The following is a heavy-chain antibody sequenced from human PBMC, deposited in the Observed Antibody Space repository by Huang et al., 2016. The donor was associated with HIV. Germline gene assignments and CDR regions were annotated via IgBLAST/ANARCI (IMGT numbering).Heavy chain of an antibody. D-gene: IGHD1-26*01. CDR1: GYIFTANY. J-gene: IGHJ4*02. V-gene: IGHV1-46*04. Sequence: QVQLLQSETDVKKPGASVNVSCRASGYIFTANYIHWVRQAPGQGLKWMGRLNPDSCCTVYTHILQGRVTMTSDTSTTTAYMELSGLTSEDTAMYYCARGRDLWDLFRMDLDYWGQGTLVSVSS. CDR2: LNPDSCCT. CDR3: ARGRDLWDLFRMDLDY.